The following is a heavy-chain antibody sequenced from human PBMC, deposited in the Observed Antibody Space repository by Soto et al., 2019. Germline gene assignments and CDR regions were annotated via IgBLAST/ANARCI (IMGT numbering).Heavy chain of an antibody. CDR2: INAGNGNT. CDR3: ARSFSTHCSSTSCYAPHTYYYYYYMDV. Sequence: ASVKVSCKASGYTFTSYAMHWVLQAPGQRLEWMGWINAGNGNTKYSQKFQGRVTITRDTSASTAYMELSSLRSEDTAVYYCARSFSTHCSSTSCYAPHTYYYYYYMDVWGKGTTVTVSS. CDR1: GYTFTSYA. D-gene: IGHD2-2*01. J-gene: IGHJ6*03. V-gene: IGHV1-3*01.